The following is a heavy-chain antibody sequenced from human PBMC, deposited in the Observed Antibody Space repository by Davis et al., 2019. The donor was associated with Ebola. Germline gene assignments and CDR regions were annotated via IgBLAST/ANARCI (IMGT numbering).Heavy chain of an antibody. Sequence: AASVKVSCKASGGTFTSFAISWVRQAPGQGLEWMGGIVTSLGTTHYARKFQGSVSFTADGSTNTVHMELSSLSSEDTAMYYCAASLGGFTGYNQGWGQGTLVTVSS. J-gene: IGHJ4*02. D-gene: IGHD5-12*01. CDR1: GGTFTSFA. V-gene: IGHV1-69*13. CDR2: IVTSLGTT. CDR3: AASLGGFTGYNQG.